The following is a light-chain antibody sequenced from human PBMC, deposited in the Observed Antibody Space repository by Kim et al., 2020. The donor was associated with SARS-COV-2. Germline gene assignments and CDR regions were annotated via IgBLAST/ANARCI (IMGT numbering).Light chain of an antibody. CDR3: QQSYSTPRT. J-gene: IGKJ1*01. CDR2: ATS. Sequence: AIQMTQSPSSLSVSVGDRVTITCRASQGIGSDLGWFQQKPGKAPKLLIYATSSLQSGVPSRFSGSGFGTDFTLTISSLQPEDFATYYCQQSYSTPRTFGQGTKVDIK. V-gene: IGKV1-6*01. CDR1: QGIGSD.